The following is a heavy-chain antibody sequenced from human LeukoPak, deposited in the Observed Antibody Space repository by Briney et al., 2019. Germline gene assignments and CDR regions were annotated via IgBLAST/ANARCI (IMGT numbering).Heavy chain of an antibody. D-gene: IGHD2-15*01. V-gene: IGHV4-34*01. J-gene: IGHJ6*04. CDR3: ARDHIVVANYYFYYYGMDV. Sequence: SETLSLTCAVYGGSFSGYYWSWIRQPPGKGLEWIGEINHSGSTNYNPSLKSRVTISVDTSKNQFSLKLSSVTAADTAVYYCARDHIVVANYYFYYYGMDVWGKGTTVTVSS. CDR1: GGSFSGYY. CDR2: INHSGST.